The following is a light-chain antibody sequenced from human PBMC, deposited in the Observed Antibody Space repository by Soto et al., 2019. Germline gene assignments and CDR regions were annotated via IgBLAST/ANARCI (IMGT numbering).Light chain of an antibody. CDR2: EVT. J-gene: IGLJ1*01. Sequence: QSALTQPPSASGSPGQSVTISCTGTSSDVGGYNFVSWYQQHPGKVPKLIIYEVTKRPSGVPDRFSGSKSGNTASLTVSGLQAEDEADYYCRSYGGSNNRYVFGTGTKLTVL. V-gene: IGLV2-8*01. CDR1: SSDVGGYNF. CDR3: RSYGGSNNRYV.